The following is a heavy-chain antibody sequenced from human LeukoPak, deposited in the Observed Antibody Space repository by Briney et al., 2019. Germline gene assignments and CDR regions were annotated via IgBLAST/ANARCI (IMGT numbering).Heavy chain of an antibody. CDR2: INPNSGGT. J-gene: IGHJ4*02. V-gene: IGHV1-2*02. CDR3: ARANRRGIAVAGTKPY. D-gene: IGHD6-19*01. Sequence: ASVKVSRKASGYTFTGYYMHWVRQAPGQGLEWMGWINPNSGGTNYAQKFQGRVTMTRDTSISTAYMELSRLRSDDTAVYYCARANRRGIAVAGTKPYWGQGTLVTVSS. CDR1: GYTFTGYY.